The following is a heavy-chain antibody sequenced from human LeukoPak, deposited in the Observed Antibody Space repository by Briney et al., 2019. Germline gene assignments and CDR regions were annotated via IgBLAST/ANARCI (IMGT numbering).Heavy chain of an antibody. CDR3: ARDIEMSREYYYDSSGYSHYFDY. D-gene: IGHD3-22*01. CDR2: ISSSSYI. CDR1: GFTFSSYS. Sequence: GGSLRPSCAASGFTFSSYSMNWVRQAPGKGLEWVSSISSSSYIYYADSVKGRFTISRDNAKNSLYLQMNSLRAEDTAVYYCARDIEMSREYYYDSSGYSHYFDYWGQGTLVTVSS. J-gene: IGHJ4*02. V-gene: IGHV3-21*01.